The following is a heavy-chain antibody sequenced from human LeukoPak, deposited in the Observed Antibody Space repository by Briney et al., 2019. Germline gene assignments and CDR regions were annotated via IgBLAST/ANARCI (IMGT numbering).Heavy chain of an antibody. V-gene: IGHV3-23*01. CDR2: ISGSGGST. D-gene: IGHD3-22*01. CDR3: AKGAHRTNYYDSSGYYPYSFDY. Sequence: PGGSLRLSCAASGFTFSSYAMSWVRQAPGKGLEWVSAISGSGGSTYYADSVKGRFTISRDNSKNTLYLQMNSLRAEDTAVYYCAKGAHRTNYYDSSGYYPYSFDYWGQGTLVTVSS. CDR1: GFTFSSYA. J-gene: IGHJ4*02.